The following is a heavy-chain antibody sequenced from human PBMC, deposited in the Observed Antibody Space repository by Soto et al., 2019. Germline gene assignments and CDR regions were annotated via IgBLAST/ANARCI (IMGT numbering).Heavy chain of an antibody. CDR3: ARESPFYYDSSGYRPAFDY. J-gene: IGHJ4*02. Sequence: GGSLRLSCAASGFTFSSYSMNWVRQAPGKGLEWVSSISSSSSYIYYADSVKGRFTISRDNAKNSLYLQMNSLRAEDTAVYYCARESPFYYDSSGYRPAFDYWGQGTLVTVSS. D-gene: IGHD3-22*01. CDR1: GFTFSSYS. V-gene: IGHV3-21*01. CDR2: ISSSSSYI.